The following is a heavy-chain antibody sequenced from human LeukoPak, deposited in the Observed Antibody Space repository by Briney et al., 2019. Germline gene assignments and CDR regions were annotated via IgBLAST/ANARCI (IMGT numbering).Heavy chain of an antibody. CDR2: IIPIFGTA. Sequence: SVKVSCKASGGTFSGYAISWVRQAPGQGLEWMGGIIPIFGTANYAQKFQGRVTITADESTSTAYMELSSLRSEDTAVYYCARVGDFWSGHTYYYYYYGMDVWGQGTTVTVSS. V-gene: IGHV1-69*13. J-gene: IGHJ6*02. CDR1: GGTFSGYA. D-gene: IGHD3-3*01. CDR3: ARVGDFWSGHTYYYYYYGMDV.